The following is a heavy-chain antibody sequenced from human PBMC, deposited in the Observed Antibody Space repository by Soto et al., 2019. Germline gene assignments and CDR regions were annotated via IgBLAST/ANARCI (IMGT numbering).Heavy chain of an antibody. CDR3: ATSEQQLVQYYYYGMDV. J-gene: IGHJ6*02. V-gene: IGHV1-24*01. Sequence: GASMKVSCKVSGYTLTELSMHWVRQAPGKGLEWMGGFDPEDGETIYAQKFQGRVTMTEDTSTDTAYMELSSLRSEDTAVYYCATSEQQLVQYYYYGMDVWGQGTTVTVSS. CDR2: FDPEDGET. CDR1: GYTLTELS. D-gene: IGHD6-13*01.